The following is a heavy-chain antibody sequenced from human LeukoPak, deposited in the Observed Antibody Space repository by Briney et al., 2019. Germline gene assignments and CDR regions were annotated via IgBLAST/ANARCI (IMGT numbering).Heavy chain of an antibody. J-gene: IGHJ3*02. CDR3: ARVRPKWLSLTDAFDI. Sequence: SETLSLTCTVSGGSISSSSYYWSWIRQPPGKGLEWIGYIYYSGSTHYNPSLKSRATISVDTSKNQFSLTLSSVTAADPAVYYCARVRPKWLSLTDAFDIWGQGTTVTVSS. CDR1: GGSISSSSYY. CDR2: IYYSGST. D-gene: IGHD3-22*01. V-gene: IGHV4-61*01.